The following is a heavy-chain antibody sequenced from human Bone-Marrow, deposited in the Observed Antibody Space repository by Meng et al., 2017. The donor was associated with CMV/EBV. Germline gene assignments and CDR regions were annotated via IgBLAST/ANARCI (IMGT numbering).Heavy chain of an antibody. CDR2: IDSRSRYI. Sequence: GESLKISCAASGFPFSAYSMHWVRQAPGKGLEWVSSIDSRSRYIYYADSMKGRFTISRDNAKNSLHLQMNSLRAEDTAVYYCARDLIHDFWSGYGYYYGMDVWGRGTTVTVSS. CDR1: GFPFSAYS. D-gene: IGHD3-3*01. V-gene: IGHV3-21*01. CDR3: ARDLIHDFWSGYGYYYGMDV. J-gene: IGHJ6*02.